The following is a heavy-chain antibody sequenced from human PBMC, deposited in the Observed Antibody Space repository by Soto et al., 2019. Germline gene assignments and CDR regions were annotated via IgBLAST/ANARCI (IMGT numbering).Heavy chain of an antibody. CDR1: GGSISSYY. CDR3: ARARITMVRGVIPGHNWFDP. J-gene: IGHJ5*02. CDR2: IYYSGST. V-gene: IGHV4-59*01. Sequence: PSETLSLTCTVSGGSISSYYWSWIRQPPGKGLEWIGYIYYSGSTNYNPSLKSRVTISVDTSKNQFSLKLSSVTAADTAVYYCARARITMVRGVIPGHNWFDPRGQGTLVTVSS. D-gene: IGHD3-10*01.